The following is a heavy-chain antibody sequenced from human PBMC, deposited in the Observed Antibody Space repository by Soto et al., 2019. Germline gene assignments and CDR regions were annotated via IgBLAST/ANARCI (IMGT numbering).Heavy chain of an antibody. Sequence: GGSLRLSCAASGFTFSSYGMHWVRQAPGKGLEWVAVISYDGSNKYYADSVKGRFTISRDNSKNTLYLQMNSLRAEDTAVYYCAKDGFFDWLLSTGSYFDYWGQGTLVTVSS. CDR3: AKDGFFDWLLSTGSYFDY. CDR1: GFTFSSYG. CDR2: ISYDGSNK. V-gene: IGHV3-30*18. D-gene: IGHD3-9*01. J-gene: IGHJ4*02.